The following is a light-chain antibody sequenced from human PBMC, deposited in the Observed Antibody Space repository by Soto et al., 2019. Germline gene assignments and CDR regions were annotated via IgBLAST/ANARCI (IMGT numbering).Light chain of an antibody. CDR2: RNN. J-gene: IGLJ1*01. CDR1: SSDVGGYNY. Sequence: QSVLTQPASMSGSPGQSITISCTGTSSDVGGYNYVSWYQQLPGAAPKLLIYRNNQRPSGVPERFSGSRSGTSASLAISGLRSEDESDYYCAAWDDSLSGYVFGTGTKVTVL. V-gene: IGLV1-47*01. CDR3: AAWDDSLSGYV.